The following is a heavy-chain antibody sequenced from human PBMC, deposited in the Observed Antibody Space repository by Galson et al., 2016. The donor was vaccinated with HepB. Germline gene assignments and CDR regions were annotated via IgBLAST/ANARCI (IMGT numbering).Heavy chain of an antibody. J-gene: IGHJ4*02. V-gene: IGHV4-61*08. CDR2: IHYSGNT. Sequence: SETLSLTCTVSGGSVISGGYYWSWIRQPPGKGLEWIGYIHYSGNTNYSPSLKSRVTMSVDTSKNHFSLKLSSVTAADTAVYYCARGQHGMALIRFSDYWGRGTLVTVSS. D-gene: IGHD5-24*01. CDR1: GGSVISGGYY. CDR3: ARGQHGMALIRFSDY.